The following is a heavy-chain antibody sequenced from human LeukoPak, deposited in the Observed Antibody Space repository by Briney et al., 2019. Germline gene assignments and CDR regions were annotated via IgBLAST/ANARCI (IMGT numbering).Heavy chain of an antibody. V-gene: IGHV3-23*01. J-gene: IGHJ4*02. D-gene: IGHD1/OR15-1a*01. CDR3: AKGPNKYGPYYFDG. CDR1: GFTFSSYA. CDR2: ITGSGDAT. Sequence: GGSLRLSCAASGFTFSSYAMSWVRQAPGNRLEWVSVITGSGDATYYADSVKGRFTISRDYSKNTLFLQMNSLRAEDTAVYYCAKGPNKYGPYYFDGWGQGTLVTVSS.